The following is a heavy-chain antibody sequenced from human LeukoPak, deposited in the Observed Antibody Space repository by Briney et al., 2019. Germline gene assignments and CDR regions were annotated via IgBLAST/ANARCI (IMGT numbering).Heavy chain of an antibody. CDR1: GFTFSSYE. Sequence: GGCLRVSCAASGFTFSSYEMNSVRQAPGKGLEWVSYISSSGSTIYYADSVKCRFTISRDNAKNSLYLQMSSLRAEDTAVYYCARVPQYYYYYMDVWGKGTTVTISS. CDR2: ISSSGSTI. J-gene: IGHJ6*03. CDR3: ARVPQYYYYYMDV. V-gene: IGHV3-48*03.